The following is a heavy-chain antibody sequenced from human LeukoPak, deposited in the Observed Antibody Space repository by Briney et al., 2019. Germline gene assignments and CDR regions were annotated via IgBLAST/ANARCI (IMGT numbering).Heavy chain of an antibody. CDR1: GYTFTGYY. CDR2: INAGNGNT. J-gene: IGHJ5*02. CDR3: ARETASGYDIPWFDP. Sequence: ASVKVSCKASGYTFTGYYMHWVRQAPGQRLEWMGWINAGNGNTKYSQKFQGRVTITRDTSASTAYMELSSLRSEDTAVYYCARETASGYDIPWFDPWGQGTLVTVSS. V-gene: IGHV1-3*01. D-gene: IGHD5-12*01.